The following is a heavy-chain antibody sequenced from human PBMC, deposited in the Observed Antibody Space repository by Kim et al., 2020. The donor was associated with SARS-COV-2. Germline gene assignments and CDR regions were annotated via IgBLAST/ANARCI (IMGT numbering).Heavy chain of an antibody. V-gene: IGHV1-46*01. Sequence: ASVKVSCKASGYTFTRYYMHWVRQAPGQGLEWMGIINPSGGSTSYAQKFQGRVRFTMTRDTSTSTVYMELSSLRSEDTAVYYCARDLYGSGSYYSAFDIWGQGTMVSVSS. J-gene: IGHJ3*02. CDR1: GYTFTRYY. D-gene: IGHD3-10*01. CDR2: INPSGGST. CDR3: ARDLYGSGSYYSAFDI.